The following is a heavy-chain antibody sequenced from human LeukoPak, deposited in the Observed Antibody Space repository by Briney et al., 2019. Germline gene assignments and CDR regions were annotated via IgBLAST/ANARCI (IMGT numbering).Heavy chain of an antibody. CDR3: VRYYTRQSWYFDL. D-gene: IGHD3-10*01. V-gene: IGHV3-21*01. CDR1: GFTFSSYS. CDR2: ISTSSSYI. J-gene: IGHJ2*01. Sequence: PGGSLRLSCAASGFTFSSYSMNWVRQAPGKGLEWVSSISTSSSYINYADSVKGRFTISRDNAKNSLYLQMNSLRAEDTAVYYCVRYYTRQSWYFDLWGRGTLVTVSS.